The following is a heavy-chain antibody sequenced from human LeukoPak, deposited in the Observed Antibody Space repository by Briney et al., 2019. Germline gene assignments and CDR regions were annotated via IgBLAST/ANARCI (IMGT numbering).Heavy chain of an antibody. CDR3: GRAFPPLRTSSAGDL. J-gene: IGHJ1*01. D-gene: IGHD3-16*01. V-gene: IGHV3-21*01. Sequence: GGSLRLSCAASGFSFSDYDMNWVRQAPGKGLEWVSAISGRSSHIYYGESVKGRFSISRDNAKNSLYLQMDSLGVEDTAVYYCGRAFPPLRTSSAGDLWGQGTLVIVSS. CDR2: ISGRSSHI. CDR1: GFSFSDYD.